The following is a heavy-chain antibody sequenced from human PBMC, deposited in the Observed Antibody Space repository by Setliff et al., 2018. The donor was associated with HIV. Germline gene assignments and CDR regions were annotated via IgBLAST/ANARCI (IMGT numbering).Heavy chain of an antibody. Sequence: GGSLRLSCAASGFTFSSYSMNWVRQVPGKGLEWVSSISSSYIFDADSVKGRFTISRDNARNSLYLQMNNLRVEDTAVYYCARDGTTLLAAMDVWGKGTTVTVSS. D-gene: IGHD1-7*01. J-gene: IGHJ6*03. CDR2: ISSSYI. CDR3: ARDGTTLLAAMDV. CDR1: GFTFSSYS. V-gene: IGHV3-21*01.